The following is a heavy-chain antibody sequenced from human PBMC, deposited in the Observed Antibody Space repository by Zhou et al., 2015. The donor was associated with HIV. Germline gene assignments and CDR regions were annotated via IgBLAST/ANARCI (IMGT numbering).Heavy chain of an antibody. D-gene: IGHD5-12*01. CDR3: AILGWHSGYDWRKHFDY. CDR2: IIPIFGTA. V-gene: IGHV1-69*01. CDR1: RDTFNNYP. J-gene: IGHJ4*02. Sequence: QVQLVQSGAEVKKPGSSVKVSCTGPRDTFNNYPISWVRQAPGQGLEWMGGIIPIFGTANYAQKFQGRVTITADESTSTAYMELSSLRSEDTAVYYCAILGWHSGYDWRKHFDYWGQGTLVTVSS.